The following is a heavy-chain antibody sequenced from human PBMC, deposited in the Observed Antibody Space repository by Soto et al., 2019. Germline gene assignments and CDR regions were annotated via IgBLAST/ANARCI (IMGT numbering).Heavy chain of an antibody. CDR1: GDSIKSADYL. V-gene: IGHV4-30-4*01. J-gene: IGHJ5*02. Sequence: QVQLQESGPGLVKPSQTLSLTCTVSGDSIKSADYLCTWIRQPPGEGLEYIGYIYYTGTISYKPTIHSRSAISLDTSKNQVSLKLTSATATDTAVYYCVRMKTGGSRPVDLWGQGTLVTVSS. CDR2: IYYTGTI. D-gene: IGHD2-15*01. CDR3: VRMKTGGSRPVDL.